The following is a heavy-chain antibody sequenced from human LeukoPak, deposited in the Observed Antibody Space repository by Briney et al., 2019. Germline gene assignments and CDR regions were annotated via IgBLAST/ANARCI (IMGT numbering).Heavy chain of an antibody. J-gene: IGHJ6*02. Sequence: SETLSLTCTVSGGSISSSTYYWGWIRQPPGKGLEWIGSIYYSGNTYYNPSLKSRVTISVDTSKNQFSLKLSSVTAADTAVYYCATNRLAGTTYYYGMDVWGQGTTVTVSS. V-gene: IGHV4-39*01. CDR3: ATNRLAGTTYYYGMDV. CDR2: IYYSGNT. D-gene: IGHD6-19*01. CDR1: GGSISSSTYY.